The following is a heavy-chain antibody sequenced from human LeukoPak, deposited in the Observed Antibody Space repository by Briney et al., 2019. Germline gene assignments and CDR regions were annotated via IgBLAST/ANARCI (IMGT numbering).Heavy chain of an antibody. CDR3: ARVIRCSGGSCYSH. CDR2: MNPNSGNT. D-gene: IGHD2-15*01. J-gene: IGHJ4*02. CDR1: GYTFTSYD. Sequence: GASVKVSCKASGYTFTSYDINWVRQATGQGLEWMGWMNPNSGNTGYAQKFQGRVTMTTDTSTSTAYMELRSLRSDDTAVYYCARVIRCSGGSCYSHWGQGTLVTVSS. V-gene: IGHV1-8*02.